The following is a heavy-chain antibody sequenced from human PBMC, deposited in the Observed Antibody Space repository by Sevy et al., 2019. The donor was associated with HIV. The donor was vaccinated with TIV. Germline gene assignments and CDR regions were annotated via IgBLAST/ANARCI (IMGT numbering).Heavy chain of an antibody. CDR3: ARALDESSGFYSFDY. CDR1: GFTVSSNY. V-gene: IGHV3-66*02. Sequence: GGSLRLSCAASGFTVSSNYMSWVRQAPGKGLEWVSVIYSGASTYYSDSVKGRFTISRDNSKNSLYLQMNSLRAEDTALYYCARALDESSGFYSFDYWGQGTLVTVSS. CDR2: IYSGAST. D-gene: IGHD3-22*01. J-gene: IGHJ4*02.